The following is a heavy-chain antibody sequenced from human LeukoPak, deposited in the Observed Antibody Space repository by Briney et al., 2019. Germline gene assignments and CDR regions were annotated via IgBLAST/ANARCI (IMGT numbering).Heavy chain of an antibody. Sequence: SETLSLTCAVYGGSFSDYYWSWIRQPPGKGLEWIGEINHSGSTNYNPSLKSRVTISVDTSKNQFSLKLTSVTAADTAVYYCARGGYSYAYLYWGHGTLVTVSS. CDR1: GGSFSDYY. J-gene: IGHJ4*01. V-gene: IGHV4-34*01. CDR3: ARGGYSYAYLY. D-gene: IGHD5-18*01. CDR2: INHSGST.